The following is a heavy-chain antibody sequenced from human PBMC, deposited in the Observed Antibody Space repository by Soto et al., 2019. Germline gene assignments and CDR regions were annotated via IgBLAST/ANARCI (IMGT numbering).Heavy chain of an antibody. Sequence: GGSLTLSCAASGFTFSDYYMSWIRQAPGKGLEWVSYISSSGSTIYYADSVKGRFTISRDNAKNSLYLQMNSLRAEDTAVYYCARLGGCSGGSCYSLYYYYYMDVWGKGTTVTVSS. CDR2: ISSSGSTI. J-gene: IGHJ6*03. CDR1: GFTFSDYY. D-gene: IGHD2-15*01. CDR3: ARLGGCSGGSCYSLYYYYYMDV. V-gene: IGHV3-11*01.